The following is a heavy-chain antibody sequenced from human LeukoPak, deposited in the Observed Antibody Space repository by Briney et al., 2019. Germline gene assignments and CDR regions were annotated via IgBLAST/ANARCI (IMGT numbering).Heavy chain of an antibody. CDR2: INPNSGGT. V-gene: IGHV1-2*02. J-gene: IGHJ4*02. Sequence: ASVKLSCKASGYTFTDYYMHWVRQAPGQGLEWMGWINPNSGGTKYAQKVAGRVTMTRDTSISTAYMELSRVTSDDTAVYDCARGGIRTAASKFDYWGQGTLVTVSS. D-gene: IGHD6-13*01. CDR1: GYTFTDYY. CDR3: ARGGIRTAASKFDY.